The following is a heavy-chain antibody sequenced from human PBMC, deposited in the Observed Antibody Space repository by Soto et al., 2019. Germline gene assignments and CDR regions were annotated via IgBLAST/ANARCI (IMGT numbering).Heavy chain of an antibody. CDR3: ARDHPHGGDYDSSGYLYNWFDP. J-gene: IGHJ5*02. CDR2: ISYDGSNK. Sequence: QVQLVESGGGVVQPGRSLRLSCAASGFTFSSYAMHWVRQAPGTGLEWVAVISYDGSNKYYADSVKGRFTISRDNSKNTLYLQMNSLRAEDTAVYYCARDHPHGGDYDSSGYLYNWFDPWGQGTLVTVSS. V-gene: IGHV3-30-3*01. CDR1: GFTFSSYA. D-gene: IGHD3-22*01.